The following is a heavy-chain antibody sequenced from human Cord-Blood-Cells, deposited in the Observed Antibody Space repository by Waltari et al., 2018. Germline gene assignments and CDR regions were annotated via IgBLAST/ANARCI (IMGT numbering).Heavy chain of an antibody. J-gene: IGHJ4*02. V-gene: IGHV1-69*01. D-gene: IGHD3-16*01. Sequence: QVQLVQSGAEVKKPGSSVKVSCKASGGTFRRYASTWLRQAPGQGLEWMGGIIPIFGTANYAQKFQGRVTITADESTSTAYMELSSLRSEDTAVYYCARDWGTGDYFDYWGQGTLVTVSS. CDR3: ARDWGTGDYFDY. CDR2: IIPIFGTA. CDR1: GGTFRRYA.